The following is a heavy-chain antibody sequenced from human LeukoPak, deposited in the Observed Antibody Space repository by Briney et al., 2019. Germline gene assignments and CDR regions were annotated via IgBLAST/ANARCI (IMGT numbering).Heavy chain of an antibody. CDR2: MNPNSGNT. J-gene: IGHJ6*04. D-gene: IGHD2-2*02. CDR1: GYTFTSYD. V-gene: IGHV1-8*01. Sequence: ASVKVSCKASGYTFTSYDINWVRQATGQGLEWMGWMNPNSGNTGYAQKFQGRVTMTRNTSISTAYMELSSLRSEDTAVYYCARAHFVVFPAAIGAYYSYYSGMDVGGKGTRVTVSS. CDR3: ARAHFVVFPAAIGAYYSYYSGMDV.